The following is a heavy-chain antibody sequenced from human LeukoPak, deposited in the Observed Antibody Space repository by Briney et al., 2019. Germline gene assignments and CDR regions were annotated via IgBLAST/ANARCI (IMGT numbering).Heavy chain of an antibody. V-gene: IGHV3-21*01. Sequence: GGSLRLSCAASEFAFSSYAMNWVRQAPGKGLEWVSSIGTSSSYKYYADSVKGRFTISRDNSKNTLYLHMNSLRAEDTAVYYCAKDSLRWSYFYYGMDVWGQGTTVTVSS. CDR1: EFAFSSYA. D-gene: IGHD4-23*01. CDR2: IGTSSSYK. CDR3: AKDSLRWSYFYYGMDV. J-gene: IGHJ6*02.